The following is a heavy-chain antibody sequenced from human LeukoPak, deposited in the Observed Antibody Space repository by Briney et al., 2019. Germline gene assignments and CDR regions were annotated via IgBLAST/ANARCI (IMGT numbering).Heavy chain of an antibody. CDR3: ARQSYYYYYMDV. Sequence: SETLSLTCTVSGGSISSSSYYWGWIRQPPGKGLEWIGSIYYSGSTYYNPSLKSRVTISVDTSKNQFSLKLSSVTAADTAVYYCARQSYYYYYMDVWGKGTTVTVSS. J-gene: IGHJ6*03. CDR2: IYYSGST. CDR1: GGSISSSSYY. V-gene: IGHV4-39*01.